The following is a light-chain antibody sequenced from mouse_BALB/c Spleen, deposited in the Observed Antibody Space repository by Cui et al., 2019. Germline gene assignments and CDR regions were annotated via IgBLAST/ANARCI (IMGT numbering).Light chain of an antibody. J-gene: IGKJ4*01. V-gene: IGKV4-72*01. CDR2: ATS. Sequence: QIVLSQSPAILSASPGETVTMTCRAISSVSYMHWYQQKPGSSPKPWIYATSNLASGVPARFSGSGSGTSYSLTISRVEAEDAATYYCQQWSSNPFTFGSGTKLEIK. CDR1: SSVSY. CDR3: QQWSSNPFT.